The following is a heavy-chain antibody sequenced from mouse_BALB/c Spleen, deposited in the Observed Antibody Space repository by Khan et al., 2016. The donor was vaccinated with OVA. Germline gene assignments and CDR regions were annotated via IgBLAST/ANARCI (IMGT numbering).Heavy chain of an antibody. CDR3: ARHNYGPFAY. CDR2: ISSGGDYT. V-gene: IGHV5-9-3*01. J-gene: IGHJ3*01. CDR1: GFTFSSFA. Sequence: EVELVESGGGLVKPGGPLKLSCAASGFTFSSFAMSWVRQTPEKRLEWVATISSGGDYTYYPDSVKGRFTISRDTAKNTLYLQMSSLRSEDTAMYYCARHNYGPFAYWGQGTLVTVSA. D-gene: IGHD1-1*01.